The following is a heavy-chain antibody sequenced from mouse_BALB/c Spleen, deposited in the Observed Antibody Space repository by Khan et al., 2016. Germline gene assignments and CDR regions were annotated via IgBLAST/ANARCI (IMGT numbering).Heavy chain of an antibody. CDR2: ISSGGSYT. J-gene: IGHJ2*01. Sequence: EVELVESGGGLVKPGGSLKLSCAASGFTFSSYAMSWVRQSPEKRLEWVAEISSGGSYTYYPDTVTGRFTLSRDNAKNTLYLEMSSLRSEDTAMYYCAREGLRRRPFDYWGQGTTLTVSS. V-gene: IGHV5-9-4*01. CDR3: AREGLRRRPFDY. CDR1: GFTFSSYA. D-gene: IGHD2-2*01.